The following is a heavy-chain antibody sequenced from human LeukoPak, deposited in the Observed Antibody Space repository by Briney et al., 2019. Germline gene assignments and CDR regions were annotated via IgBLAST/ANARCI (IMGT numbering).Heavy chain of an antibody. CDR3: ARGSSRRYDFWSGYYDFDY. Sequence: GGSLRLSCAASGFTFSSYSMNWVRQAPGMGLEWVSSISSSSSYIYYADSVKGRFTISRDNAKNSLYLQMNSLRAEDTAVYYCARGSSRRYDFWSGYYDFDYWGQGTLVTVSS. CDR1: GFTFSSYS. J-gene: IGHJ4*02. CDR2: ISSSSSYI. V-gene: IGHV3-21*01. D-gene: IGHD3-3*01.